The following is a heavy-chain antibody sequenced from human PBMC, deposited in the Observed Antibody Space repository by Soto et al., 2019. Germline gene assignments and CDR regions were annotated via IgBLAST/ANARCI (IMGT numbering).Heavy chain of an antibody. Sequence: QVQLQESGPGLVKPSETLSLTCTVSGGSISTFYWSWIRQPPGKGLEWIAYVYYSGSTIYNPSLKSRVSVSVDTSKNHFSLKLSSVTAADTAVYYCARDGGSGLFDYWGLGTLVTVSS. CDR1: GGSISTFY. J-gene: IGHJ4*02. CDR2: VYYSGST. CDR3: ARDGGSGLFDY. D-gene: IGHD3-16*01. V-gene: IGHV4-59*01.